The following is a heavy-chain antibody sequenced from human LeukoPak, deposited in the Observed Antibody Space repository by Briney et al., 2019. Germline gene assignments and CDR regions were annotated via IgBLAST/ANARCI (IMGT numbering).Heavy chain of an antibody. CDR1: GFTFSSYA. J-gene: IGHJ4*02. Sequence: GGSLRLSCAASGFTFSSYAMHWVRQAPGKGLEWVAVISYDGSNKYYADSVKGRFTISRDNSKNTLYLQMNSLRAEDTAVYYCAREGEYDSSGYYGGWGQGTLVTVSS. V-gene: IGHV3-30-3*01. CDR3: AREGEYDSSGYYGG. D-gene: IGHD3-22*01. CDR2: ISYDGSNK.